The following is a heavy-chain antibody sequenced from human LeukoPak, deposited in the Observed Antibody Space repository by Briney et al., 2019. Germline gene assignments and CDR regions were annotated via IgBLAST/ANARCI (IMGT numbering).Heavy chain of an antibody. Sequence: ASVKVSCKASGGTFSNYAISWVRRAPGQGLEWMARIIPIVGIADYAQKFQGRVTITADKSTSTVYMEMSSLRAEDTAVFFCAKEHPGRHYETTGYYSDYWGQGTLVTVSS. CDR1: GGTFSNYA. CDR2: IIPIVGIA. D-gene: IGHD3-22*01. V-gene: IGHV1-69*04. J-gene: IGHJ4*02. CDR3: AKEHPGRHYETTGYYSDY.